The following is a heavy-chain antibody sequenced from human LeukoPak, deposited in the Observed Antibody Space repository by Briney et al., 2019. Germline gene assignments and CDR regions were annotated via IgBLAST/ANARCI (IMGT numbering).Heavy chain of an antibody. CDR3: AKDPASPSYYDILTGYYGY. CDR2: IRYDGSNK. J-gene: IGHJ4*02. V-gene: IGHV3-30*02. CDR1: GFTFSSYG. Sequence: GGSLRLSCAASGFTFSSYGMHWVRQAPGKGLEWVAFIRYDGSNKYYADSVKGRFTISRDNSKNTLYLQMNSLRAEDTAVYYCAKDPASPSYYDILTGYYGYWGQGTLVTVSS. D-gene: IGHD3-9*01.